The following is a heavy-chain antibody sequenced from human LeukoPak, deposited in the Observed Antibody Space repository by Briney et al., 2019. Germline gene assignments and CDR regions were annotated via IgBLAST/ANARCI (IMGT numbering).Heavy chain of an antibody. CDR2: INPNSGGT. CDR1: GYTFTGYY. Sequence: ASVKVSCKASGYTFTGYYMHWVRQAPGQGLEWMGWINPNSGGTNYAQKFQGRVTMTRDTSISTAYMELSRLRSDDTAVYYCARQGSYSAGRAFDIWGQGTMVTVSS. J-gene: IGHJ3*02. CDR3: ARQGSYSAGRAFDI. D-gene: IGHD3-10*01. V-gene: IGHV1-2*02.